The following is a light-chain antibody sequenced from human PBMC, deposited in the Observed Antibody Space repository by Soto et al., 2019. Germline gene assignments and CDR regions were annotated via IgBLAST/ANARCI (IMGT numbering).Light chain of an antibody. Sequence: DIQMTQSPSSLSASVGDRVTITCRASQSISNHLNWYQQKPGKAPKLLISATSSLQTGVPSRFSGSGSGTNFTLIISSLQPEDFATYYCQQSYSTPLTFGQGTRLEIK. J-gene: IGKJ5*01. CDR3: QQSYSTPLT. CDR2: ATS. CDR1: QSISNH. V-gene: IGKV1-39*01.